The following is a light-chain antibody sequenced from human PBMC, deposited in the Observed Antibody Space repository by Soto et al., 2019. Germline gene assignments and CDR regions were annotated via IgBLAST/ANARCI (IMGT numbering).Light chain of an antibody. CDR3: QQRNNWPPIT. Sequence: EIVLTQSPATLSVSPGERATLSCRASQGISSLLAWYQQKPGQAPRLLIYAASTRAAGIPARFSGSGSGTDFTLTISSLQSEDFAVYYCQQRNNWPPITFGQGTRLEIK. J-gene: IGKJ5*01. CDR1: QGISSL. V-gene: IGKV3-15*01. CDR2: AAS.